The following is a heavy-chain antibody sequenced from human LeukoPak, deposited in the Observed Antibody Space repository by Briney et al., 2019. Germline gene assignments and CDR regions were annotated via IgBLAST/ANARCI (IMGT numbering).Heavy chain of an antibody. V-gene: IGHV4-34*01. CDR1: GGSFSGYY. CDR3: ARVATSYYFDY. Sequence: SETLSLTCAVYGGSFSGYYWSWIRQPPGKGLEWIGEINHSGSTNYNPSLKSRVTISVDTSKNQFSLKLSSVTAADTAVYYCARVATSYYFDYWGQGTLVTVS. J-gene: IGHJ4*02. CDR2: INHSGST. D-gene: IGHD5-12*01.